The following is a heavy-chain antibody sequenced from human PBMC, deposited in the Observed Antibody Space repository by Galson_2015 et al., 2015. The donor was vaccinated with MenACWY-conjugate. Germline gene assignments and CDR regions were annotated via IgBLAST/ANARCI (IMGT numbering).Heavy chain of an antibody. V-gene: IGHV1-18*01. J-gene: IGHJ4*02. CDR1: DYSFIGYG. CDR2: ISTSNGDT. D-gene: IGHD3-16*02. CDR3: ARDYSHDYVWGTYRYLLIY. Sequence: SVKVSCKASDYSFIGYGISWVRQAPGQGLEWMGWISTSNGDTKYAQKFQGRVAVTTDKSTNTAYMELRSLRSDDTAVYYCARDYSHDYVWGTYRYLLIYRGQGTLVTVSS.